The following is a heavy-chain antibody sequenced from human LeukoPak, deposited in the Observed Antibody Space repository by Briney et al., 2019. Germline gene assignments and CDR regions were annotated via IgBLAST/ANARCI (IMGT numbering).Heavy chain of an antibody. CDR2: IRYDGSNK. Sequence: GGSLRLSCAASGFTFSSYGMHWVRQAPGKGLEWVAFIRYDGSNKYYADSVKGRFTISRDNSKNTLYLQMNSLRAEDTAVYYCAKDNYDYGDYDGGDYWGQGTLVPVSS. V-gene: IGHV3-30*02. CDR3: AKDNYDYGDYDGGDY. CDR1: GFTFSSYG. D-gene: IGHD4-17*01. J-gene: IGHJ4*02.